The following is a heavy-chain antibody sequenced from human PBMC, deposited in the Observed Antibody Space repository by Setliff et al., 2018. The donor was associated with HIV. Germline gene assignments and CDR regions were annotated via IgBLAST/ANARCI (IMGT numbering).Heavy chain of an antibody. CDR2: TSHSGKT. CDR3: VFGLRFSPFDN. D-gene: IGHD5-12*01. CDR1: GGPLSGHY. Sequence: SETLSLTCAVYGGPLSGHYWSWIRQPPGQGLEWIGETSHSGKTNYNPSLKSRVTISVDTSKNHLSLKLTSVTAADTGLYYCVFGLRFSPFDNWGQGTLVTVSS. V-gene: IGHV4-34*01. J-gene: IGHJ4*02.